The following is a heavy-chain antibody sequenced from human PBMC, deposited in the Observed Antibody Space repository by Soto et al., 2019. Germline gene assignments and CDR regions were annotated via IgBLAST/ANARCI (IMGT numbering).Heavy chain of an antibody. D-gene: IGHD6-19*01. CDR3: AKDRGLVLSFYFYY. CDR2: ISWNSGSI. Sequence: EVQLVESGGGLVQPGRSLRLFCAASGFTFDDYAMHWVRQAPGKGLEWVSGISWNSGSIGYADSVKGRFTISRDNAKNSLYLQMNSLRAEDTALYYCAKDRGLVLSFYFYYWGQGTLVTVSS. J-gene: IGHJ4*02. V-gene: IGHV3-9*01. CDR1: GFTFDDYA.